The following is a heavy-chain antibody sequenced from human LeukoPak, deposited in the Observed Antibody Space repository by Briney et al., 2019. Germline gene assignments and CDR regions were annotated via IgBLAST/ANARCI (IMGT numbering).Heavy chain of an antibody. V-gene: IGHV3-23*01. Sequence: GGSLRLSCAASGFTFSSYAMSWVRQAPGKGLEWVSVISGSGGSTYYADSVKGRFTTSRDNSKNTLYLQMNSLRAEDTAVYYCAKMPPNWGRTPYFDYWGQGTLVTVSS. CDR2: ISGSGGST. CDR3: AKMPPNWGRTPYFDY. CDR1: GFTFSSYA. D-gene: IGHD7-27*01. J-gene: IGHJ4*02.